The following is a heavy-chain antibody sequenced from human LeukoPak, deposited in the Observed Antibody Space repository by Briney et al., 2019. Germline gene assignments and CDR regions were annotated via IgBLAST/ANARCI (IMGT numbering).Heavy chain of an antibody. CDR3: ARGSYAVRGVTYFDY. J-gene: IGHJ4*02. Sequence: GASVKVSCKASGGTFSNYAINWVRQAPGQGLEWMGGIIPIFGTANYAQNFQGRVTITADKSTNTAYMELSSLRSEDTAVYYCARGSYAVRGVTYFDYWGQGTLVTVSS. CDR2: IIPIFGTA. D-gene: IGHD3-10*01. CDR1: GGTFSNYA. V-gene: IGHV1-69*06.